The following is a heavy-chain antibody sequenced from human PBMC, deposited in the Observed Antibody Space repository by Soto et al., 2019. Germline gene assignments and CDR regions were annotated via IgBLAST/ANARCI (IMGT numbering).Heavy chain of an antibody. D-gene: IGHD2-15*01. CDR3: ARVVRRYCSGGSCFQSFDI. Sequence: GGSLRLSCAASGFTFSSYAMHWVRQAPGKGLEYVSAISSNGGSTYYANSVKGRFTISRDNSKNTLYLQMGSLRAEDMAVYYCARVVRRYCSGGSCFQSFDIWGQGTMVTV. V-gene: IGHV3-64*01. CDR1: GFTFSSYA. J-gene: IGHJ3*02. CDR2: ISSNGGST.